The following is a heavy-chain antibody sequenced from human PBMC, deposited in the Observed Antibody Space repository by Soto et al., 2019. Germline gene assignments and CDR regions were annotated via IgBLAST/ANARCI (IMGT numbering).Heavy chain of an antibody. D-gene: IGHD1-20*01. CDR1: GFTFSSYS. CDR2: ISSSSSYI. CDR3: ARDSNWNNWYFDL. J-gene: IGHJ2*01. V-gene: IGHV3-21*01. Sequence: GGSLRLSCAASGFTFSSYSMNWVRQAPGKGLEWVSSISSSSSYIYYADSVKGRFTISRDNAKNSLYLQMNSLRAEDTAVYYCARDSNWNNWYFDLWGRGTLVTVLL.